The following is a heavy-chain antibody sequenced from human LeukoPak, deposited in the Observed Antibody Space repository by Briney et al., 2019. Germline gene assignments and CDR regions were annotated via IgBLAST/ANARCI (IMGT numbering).Heavy chain of an antibody. Sequence: GGSLRLSCATSGFIFSTYALSWVRQAPGKGLEWASSISGSGGSTYHADSVKGRFTISRDSSKNTLYLQMNSLRAEDTAIYYCTRVIRAAPGKGYFDYWGQGTLVTVSS. CDR1: GFIFSTYA. CDR3: TRVIRAAPGKGYFDY. CDR2: ISGSGGST. D-gene: IGHD6-13*01. V-gene: IGHV3-23*01. J-gene: IGHJ4*02.